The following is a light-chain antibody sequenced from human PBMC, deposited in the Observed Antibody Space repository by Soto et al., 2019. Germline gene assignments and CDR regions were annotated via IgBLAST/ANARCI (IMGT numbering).Light chain of an antibody. J-gene: IGKJ4*01. V-gene: IGKV3-11*01. CDR3: QQRSNWLT. Sequence: EIVLTQSPATLSLSPVERATLSCMASQSVRSNLAWYQQKPGQAPRLLIYDASNRATGIPARFSGSGSGTDFTLTISSLEPEDFAVYYCQQRSNWLTFGGGTKVDNK. CDR2: DAS. CDR1: QSVRSN.